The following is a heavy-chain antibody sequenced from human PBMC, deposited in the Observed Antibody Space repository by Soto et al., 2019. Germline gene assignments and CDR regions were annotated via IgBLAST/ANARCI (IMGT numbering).Heavy chain of an antibody. J-gene: IGHJ6*02. CDR1: GYSFTSYW. D-gene: IGHD2-2*01. CDR2: IDPSDSYT. CDR3: ATRGYCSSTSCLHYGMDV. Sequence: WESLKISCKGSGYSFTSYWISWVRQMPGKGLEWMGRIDPSDSYTNYSPSFQDHVTISADKSISTAYLQWSSLKASDTAMYYCATRGYCSSTSCLHYGMDVWGQGTTVTVS. V-gene: IGHV5-10-1*01.